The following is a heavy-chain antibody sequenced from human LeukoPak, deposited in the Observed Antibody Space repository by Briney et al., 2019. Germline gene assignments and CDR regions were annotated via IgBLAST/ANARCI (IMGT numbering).Heavy chain of an antibody. CDR1: GGSFSGYY. CDR2: INHSGST. V-gene: IGHV4-34*01. Sequence: PSETLSLTCAVYGGSFSGYYWSWIRQPPGKGLEWIGEINHSGSTNYNPSLKSRVTISVDTSKNQFSLKLSSVTAADTAVYYCARGSSISGVVLLWDQGTLVTVSS. D-gene: IGHD3-3*01. J-gene: IGHJ4*02. CDR3: ARGSSISGVVLL.